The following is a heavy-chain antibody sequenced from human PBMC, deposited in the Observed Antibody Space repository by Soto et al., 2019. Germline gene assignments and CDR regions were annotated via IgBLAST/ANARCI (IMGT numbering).Heavy chain of an antibody. V-gene: IGHV1-2*04. Sequence: ASVKVSCKASGYTFTGYYMHWVRQAPGQGLEWMGWINPNSGGTNYAQKFQGWVTMTRDTSISTAYMELSRLRSDDTAVYYWATSSCGGDCSGAFDIWGQGTVVTVS. CDR1: GYTFTGYY. J-gene: IGHJ3*02. CDR3: ATSSCGGDCSGAFDI. CDR2: INPNSGGT. D-gene: IGHD2-21*01.